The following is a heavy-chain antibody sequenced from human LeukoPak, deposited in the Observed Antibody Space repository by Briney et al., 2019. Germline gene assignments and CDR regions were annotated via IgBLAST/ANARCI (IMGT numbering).Heavy chain of an antibody. Sequence: ASVTVSCKASGGTFSSYAISWVRQAPGQGLEWMGGIIPIFGTANYAQKFQGRVTMTRDTSTSTVYMELSSLRSEDTAVYYCARVRGQLGFDYWGQGTLVTVSS. V-gene: IGHV1-69*05. CDR1: GGTFSSYA. J-gene: IGHJ4*02. CDR2: IIPIFGTA. CDR3: ARVRGQLGFDY. D-gene: IGHD3-10*01.